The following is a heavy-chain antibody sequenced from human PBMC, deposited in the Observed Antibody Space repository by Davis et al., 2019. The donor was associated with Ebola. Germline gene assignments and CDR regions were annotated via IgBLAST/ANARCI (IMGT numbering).Heavy chain of an antibody. Sequence: GRSLRLSCAASGFTFNIFDMHWVRQAPGRGLEWVAFVRSHGSDDHYADSVKGRFTISRDNSKNTLYLQMNSLGPEDTAVYYCARDSDDYCFDYWGQGTLVTVSS. J-gene: IGHJ4*02. CDR3: ARDSDDYCFDY. CDR2: VRSHGSDD. V-gene: IGHV3-30*02. CDR1: GFTFNIFD. D-gene: IGHD2-21*02.